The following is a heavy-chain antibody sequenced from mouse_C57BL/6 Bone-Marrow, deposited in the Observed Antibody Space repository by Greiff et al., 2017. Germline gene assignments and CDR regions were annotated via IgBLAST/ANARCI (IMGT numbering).Heavy chain of an antibody. J-gene: IGHJ3*01. CDR3: ANGDYAWFAY. CDR1: GFTFSSYG. CDR2: ISSGGSYT. V-gene: IGHV5-6*01. D-gene: IGHD2-13*01. Sequence: EVQGVESGGDLVKPGGSLKLSCAASGFTFSSYGMSWVRQTPDKRLEWVATISSGGSYTYYPDSVKGRFTISRDNAKNTLYLQMSSLKSEDTAMYYCANGDYAWFAYWGQGTLVTVSA.